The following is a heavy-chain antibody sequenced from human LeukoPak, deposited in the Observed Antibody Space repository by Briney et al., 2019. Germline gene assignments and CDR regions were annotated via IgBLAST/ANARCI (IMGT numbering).Heavy chain of an antibody. CDR3: ALLAVASDFDC. J-gene: IGHJ4*02. D-gene: IGHD6-19*01. V-gene: IGHV3-48*03. CDR2: IASSGRTR. Sequence: GGSLRLSCAVSGFPFSFFEINWVRQAPGKGLEWVSNIASSGRTRYYADSVKGRFSISRDNAKNSLYLQMNTLRVEDTGVYYCALLAVASDFDCWGQGALVTVSS. CDR1: GFPFSFFE.